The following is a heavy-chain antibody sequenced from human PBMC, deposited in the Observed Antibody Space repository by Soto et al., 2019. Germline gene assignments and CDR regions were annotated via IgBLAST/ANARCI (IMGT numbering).Heavy chain of an antibody. CDR3: ARDRALNNAAVGMAY. J-gene: IGHJ4*02. CDR2: IIPMFGIT. D-gene: IGHD6-13*01. CDR1: GGTFSSYV. V-gene: IGHV1-69*04. Sequence: QVQLVQSGAEVKKPGSSVKVSCKASGGTFSSYVMTWVRQAPGQGLEWMGRIIPMFGITDYAPKFQGRVTITADKSTTTAYMELSSLRSEETAIYYCARDRALNNAAVGMAYWGQGTLVTVSS.